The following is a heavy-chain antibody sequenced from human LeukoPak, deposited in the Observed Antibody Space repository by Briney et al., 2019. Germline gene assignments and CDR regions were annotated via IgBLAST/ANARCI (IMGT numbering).Heavy chain of an antibody. CDR3: ARDRLTSGSYFFDY. CDR1: GFTFTRHW. V-gene: IGHV3-7*01. CDR2: VKKDGNQ. D-gene: IGHD1-26*01. Sequence: GGSLRLSCAASGFTFTRHWMGWVRQAPGKGLEWVASVKKDGNQYSVDSVRGRFTISRDNAKNSMYLQMNSLRAEDTAVYYCARDRLTSGSYFFDYWGQGTLVTVSS. J-gene: IGHJ4*02.